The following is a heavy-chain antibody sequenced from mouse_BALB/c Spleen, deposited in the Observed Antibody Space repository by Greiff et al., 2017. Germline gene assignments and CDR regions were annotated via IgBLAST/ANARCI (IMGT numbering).Heavy chain of an antibody. Sequence: EVKLVESGGGLVKPGGSLKLSCAASGFTFSSYAMSWVRQTPEKRLEWVATISSGGSYTYYPDSVKGRFTISRDNAKNTLYLQMSSLRSEDSAMYYCARHGEYGNYRDYWGQGTTLTVSS. J-gene: IGHJ2*01. CDR1: GFTFSSYA. CDR2: ISSGGSYT. CDR3: ARHGEYGNYRDY. V-gene: IGHV5-9-3*01. D-gene: IGHD2-10*02.